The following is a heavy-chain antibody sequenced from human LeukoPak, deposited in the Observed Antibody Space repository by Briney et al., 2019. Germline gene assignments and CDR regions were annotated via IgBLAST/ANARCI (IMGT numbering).Heavy chain of an antibody. Sequence: PSEILSLTCAVSGGSISSSNWWSWVRQPPGKGLEWIGEIYHSGSTNYNPSLKSRVTISVDKSKNQFSLKLSSVTAADTAVYYCARSLFCSSTSCYALAFDIWGQGTMVTVSS. J-gene: IGHJ3*02. CDR3: ARSLFCSSTSCYALAFDI. CDR1: GGSISSSNW. CDR2: IYHSGST. D-gene: IGHD2-2*01. V-gene: IGHV4-4*02.